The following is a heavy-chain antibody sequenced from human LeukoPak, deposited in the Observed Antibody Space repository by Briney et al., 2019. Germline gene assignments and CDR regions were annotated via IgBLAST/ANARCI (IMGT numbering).Heavy chain of an antibody. CDR2: IKSKTDGGTT. J-gene: IGHJ4*02. CDR3: AREFGYSSSLEGAFDY. D-gene: IGHD6-6*01. Sequence: GGSLRLSCAASGFTFSNAWMSWVRQTPGKGLEWVGRIKSKTDGGTTDYAAPVKGRFTISRDNSKITLYLQMNSLRAEDTAVYYCAREFGYSSSLEGAFDYWGEGTLVTVSS. V-gene: IGHV3-15*01. CDR1: GFTFSNAW.